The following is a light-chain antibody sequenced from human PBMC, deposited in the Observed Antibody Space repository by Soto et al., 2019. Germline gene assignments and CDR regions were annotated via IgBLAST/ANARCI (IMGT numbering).Light chain of an antibody. V-gene: IGKV3-11*01. J-gene: IGKJ5*01. CDR2: DAS. CDR3: QQRSNWPPVT. Sequence: EIVLTQSPATVSLSPGERATLSCWASQSLSSYLAWYQQKPGQAPRLLIYDASNRASGIPARFTGSGSGTDFTLTISSLEPEDFAVYYCQQRSNWPPVTFGQGTRLEIK. CDR1: QSLSSY.